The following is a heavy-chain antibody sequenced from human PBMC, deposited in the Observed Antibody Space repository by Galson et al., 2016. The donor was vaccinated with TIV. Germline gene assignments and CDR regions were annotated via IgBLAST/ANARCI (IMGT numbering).Heavy chain of an antibody. V-gene: IGHV1-46*03. D-gene: IGHD3-10*01. CDR1: GYTFTNYY. Sequence: SVKVSCKASGYTFTNYYMHWVRQAPGQGLEWMGIINPNGGNRVYAEKFQGRVTLTNDTSTSMAYMDLSNLRSADTAVYYCARWRSTLGVTGFDLWGQGTLVTVSS. CDR2: INPNGGNR. CDR3: ARWRSTLGVTGFDL. J-gene: IGHJ4*02.